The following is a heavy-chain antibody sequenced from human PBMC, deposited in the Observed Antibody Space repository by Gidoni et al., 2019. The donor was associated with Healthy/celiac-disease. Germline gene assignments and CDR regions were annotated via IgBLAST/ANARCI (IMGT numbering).Heavy chain of an antibody. J-gene: IGHJ3*02. CDR1: GGTFSSYA. CDR3: ARGDDFWSGYYFSGDAFDI. Sequence: QVQLVQSGAEVKTPGSAVKVSCKASGGTFSSYAISWVRQAPGQGLEWMGGIIPIFGTANYAQKFQGRVTITADESTSTAYMELSSLRSEDTAVYYCARGDDFWSGYYFSGDAFDIWGQGTMVTVSS. V-gene: IGHV1-69*01. CDR2: IIPIFGTA. D-gene: IGHD3-3*01.